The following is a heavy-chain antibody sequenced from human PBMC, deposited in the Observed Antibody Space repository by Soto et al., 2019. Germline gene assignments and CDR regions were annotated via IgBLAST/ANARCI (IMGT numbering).Heavy chain of an antibody. V-gene: IGHV4-39*01. CDR1: GGSISDDTYY. CDR2: IYYSGTS. D-gene: IGHD2-2*01. CDR3: AGLHCTSPGCVPVDP. J-gene: IGHJ5*02. Sequence: QLQLQESGPGLVKPSETLCLTCTVSGGSISDDTYYWGWIRQPPGKGLEWIGSIYYSGTSSYNPSLESRVTMSVDTSKKQLSLRLRSVTATDTAVYYCAGLHCTSPGCVPVDPWGHGTLVIVSS.